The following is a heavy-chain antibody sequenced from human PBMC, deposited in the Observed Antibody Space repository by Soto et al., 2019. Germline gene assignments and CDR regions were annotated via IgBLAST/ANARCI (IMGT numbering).Heavy chain of an antibody. CDR2: IYATGTT. CDR1: GASISGYY. Sequence: SETLSLTCTVSGASISGYYWSWIRKSAGKGLEWIGRIYATGTTDYNPSLKSRVMMSVDTSKKQFSLKLRSVTAADTAIYYCVRDGTKTLRDWFDPWGQGISVTVSS. CDR3: VRDGTKTLRDWFDP. D-gene: IGHD1-1*01. J-gene: IGHJ5*02. V-gene: IGHV4-4*07.